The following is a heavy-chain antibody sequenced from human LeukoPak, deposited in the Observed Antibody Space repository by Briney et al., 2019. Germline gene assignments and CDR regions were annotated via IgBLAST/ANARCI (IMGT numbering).Heavy chain of an antibody. CDR3: ASRYCGGDCYPYYYYYYMDV. J-gene: IGHJ6*03. Sequence: ASVKVSCKASGYTFTSYDINWVRQATGQGLEWMGWMNPNSGNTGYAQKFQGRVTMTRNTSISTAYMELSSLRSEDTAVYYCASRYCGGDCYPYYYYYYMDVWGKGTTVTISS. V-gene: IGHV1-8*01. D-gene: IGHD2-21*02. CDR1: GYTFTSYD. CDR2: MNPNSGNT.